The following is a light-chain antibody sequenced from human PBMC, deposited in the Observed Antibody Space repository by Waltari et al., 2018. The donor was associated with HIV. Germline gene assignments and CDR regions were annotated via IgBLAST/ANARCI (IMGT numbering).Light chain of an antibody. CDR1: NSHIGTNY. J-gene: IGLJ3*02. V-gene: IGLV1-47*01. CDR3: AAWDDSLRGV. Sequence: QSMLTQPPSASGTPGQRVTISCSGSNSHIGTNYVSWYQQFPGLAPKPLIYRNNQRPSGVSDRFSGSKSGTSASLAISGLRSEDEADYYCAAWDDSLRGVFGGGTRLTVL. CDR2: RNN.